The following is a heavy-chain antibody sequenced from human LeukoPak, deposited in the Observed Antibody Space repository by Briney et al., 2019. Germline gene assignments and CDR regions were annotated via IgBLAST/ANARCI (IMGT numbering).Heavy chain of an antibody. Sequence: QAGGSLRLSCAASGFTFSSYGMHWVRQAPGEGLEWVAFIRYDGSNKYYADSVKGRFTISRDNSKNTLYLQMNSLRAEDTAVYYCARELASSGWYRDYWGQGTLVTVSS. J-gene: IGHJ4*02. CDR2: IRYDGSNK. CDR3: ARELASSGWYRDY. V-gene: IGHV3-30*02. D-gene: IGHD6-19*01. CDR1: GFTFSSYG.